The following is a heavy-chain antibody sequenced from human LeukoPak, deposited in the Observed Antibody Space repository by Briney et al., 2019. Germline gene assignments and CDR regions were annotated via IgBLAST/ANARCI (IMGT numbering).Heavy chain of an antibody. V-gene: IGHV4-59*12. J-gene: IGHJ6*03. CDR2: IYYSGIT. Sequence: SETLSLTCTVSGGSISSYYWNWTRQPPGKGLEWIGYIYYSGITNYNPSLKSRVTISVDTSKNQFSLKLSSVTAADTAVYYCARRPWNYYGSGSYYTRYYYYMDVWGKGTTVTISS. D-gene: IGHD3-10*01. CDR1: GGSISSYY. CDR3: ARRPWNYYGSGSYYTRYYYYMDV.